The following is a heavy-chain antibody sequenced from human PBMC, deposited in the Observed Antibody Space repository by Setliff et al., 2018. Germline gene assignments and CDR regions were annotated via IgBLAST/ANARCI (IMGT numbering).Heavy chain of an antibody. Sequence: ASVKVSCKASGYTFTSYGITWVRQAPGQGLEWIGWISGYDGSSNHVQKLQGRVIMTTDTSTNTAYMELRSLTSDDTAVYYCARDRSRGPNYFDPWGQGTQVTVSS. CDR3: ARDRSRGPNYFDP. CDR2: ISGYDGSS. CDR1: GYTFTSYG. D-gene: IGHD1-7*01. J-gene: IGHJ5*02. V-gene: IGHV1-18*01.